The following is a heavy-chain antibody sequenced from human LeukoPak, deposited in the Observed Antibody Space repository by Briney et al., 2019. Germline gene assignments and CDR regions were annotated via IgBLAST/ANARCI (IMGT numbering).Heavy chain of an antibody. V-gene: IGHV4-39*07. Sequence: SETLSLTCTVSGGSISSSSYYWGWIRQPPGKGLEWIGSIYYSGSTYYNPSLKSRVTISVDTSKNQFSLKLSSVTAADTAVYYCARDERIHDLSGSITIFGVVRRGGNWFDPWGQGTLVTVSS. J-gene: IGHJ5*02. CDR1: GGSISSSSYY. CDR2: IYYSGST. D-gene: IGHD3-3*01. CDR3: ARDERIHDLSGSITIFGVVRRGGNWFDP.